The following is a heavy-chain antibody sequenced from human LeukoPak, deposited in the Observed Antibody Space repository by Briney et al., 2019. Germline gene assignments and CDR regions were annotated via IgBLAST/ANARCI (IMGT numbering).Heavy chain of an antibody. D-gene: IGHD6-13*01. Sequence: GASVKVSCKASGGTFSSYAISWVRQAPGQGLEWMGGIIPIFGTANYAQKFQGRVTITADKSTSTAYMELSSLRSEDTAVYYCARTSGYSSSWSHGGTFDYWGQGTLVTVSS. V-gene: IGHV1-69*06. CDR3: ARTSGYSSSWSHGGTFDY. J-gene: IGHJ4*02. CDR2: IIPIFGTA. CDR1: GGTFSSYA.